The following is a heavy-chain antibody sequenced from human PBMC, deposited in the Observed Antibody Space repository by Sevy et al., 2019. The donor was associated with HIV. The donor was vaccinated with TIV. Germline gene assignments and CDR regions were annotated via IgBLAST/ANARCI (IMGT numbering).Heavy chain of an antibody. Sequence: SETLSLTCTVYGGSFCGYYWSWIRQPPGKGLEWIGEINHSGSTNYNPSLKSRVTISVDTSKNQFSLKLSSVTAADTAVYYCARSKGVIAAAGERYFDLWGRGTLVTVSS. CDR1: GGSFCGYY. CDR3: ARSKGVIAAAGERYFDL. CDR2: INHSGST. V-gene: IGHV4-34*01. J-gene: IGHJ2*01. D-gene: IGHD6-13*01.